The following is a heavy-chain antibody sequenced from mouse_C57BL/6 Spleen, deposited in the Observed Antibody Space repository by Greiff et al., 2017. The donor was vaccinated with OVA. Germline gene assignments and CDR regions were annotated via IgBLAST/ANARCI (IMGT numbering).Heavy chain of an antibody. CDR2: INPSTVGT. Sequence: EVKLVESGPELVKPGASVKISCKASGYSFTGYYMNWVKQSPEKSLEWIGEINPSTVGTTYNQKFKAKATLTVDKSSSTAYMQLKSLTSEDSAVYYCARGTVDYYAMDYWGQGTSVTVSS. V-gene: IGHV1-42*01. D-gene: IGHD1-1*01. CDR1: GYSFTGYY. CDR3: ARGTVDYYAMDY. J-gene: IGHJ4*01.